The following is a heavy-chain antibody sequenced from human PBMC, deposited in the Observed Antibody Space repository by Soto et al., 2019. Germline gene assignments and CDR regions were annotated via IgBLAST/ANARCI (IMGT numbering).Heavy chain of an antibody. Sequence: QITLKESGPTLVKPTQTLTLTCAFSGFSLSTSGVGVGWIRQPLGKALAWLALIYWDDDNRYSPSLKSRLTTTKDTSKDQVVLTTTTMDPVDTATYYCAHRPSYCSGGSCYTGFDYWGQGTLVTVSS. CDR2: IYWDDDN. V-gene: IGHV2-5*02. D-gene: IGHD2-15*01. CDR3: AHRPSYCSGGSCYTGFDY. J-gene: IGHJ4*02. CDR1: GFSLSTSGVG.